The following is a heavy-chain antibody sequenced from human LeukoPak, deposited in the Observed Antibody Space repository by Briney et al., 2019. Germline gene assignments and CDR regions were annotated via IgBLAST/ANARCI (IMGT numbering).Heavy chain of an antibody. CDR2: IYHSGST. V-gene: IGHV4-30-2*01. CDR1: GGSISSGGYY. J-gene: IGHJ6*03. CDR3: ARPGLRYDFWSGSPIMDV. D-gene: IGHD3-3*01. Sequence: SETLSLTCTVSGGSISSGGYYWSWIRQPPGKGLEWIGYIYHSGSTYYNPSLKSRVTISVDRSKNQFSLKLSSVTAADTAVYYCARPGLRYDFWSGSPIMDVWGKGTTVTVSS.